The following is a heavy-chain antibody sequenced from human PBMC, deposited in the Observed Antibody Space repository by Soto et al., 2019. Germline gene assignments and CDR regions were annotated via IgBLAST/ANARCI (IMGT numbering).Heavy chain of an antibody. CDR3: ARDQDLSTGWLRPDY. J-gene: IGHJ4*02. CDR2: ISAYNGNT. Sequence: QVQLVQSGAEVKKPGASVKVSCKASGYTLTSYGISWVRQAPGQGPEWMGWISAYNGNTNYAQKPQGRVTMTTDTSTSTAYMELRSLRSDDTAVYYCARDQDLSTGWLRPDYWGQGTLVTVSS. CDR1: GYTLTSYG. D-gene: IGHD3-16*02. V-gene: IGHV1-18*01.